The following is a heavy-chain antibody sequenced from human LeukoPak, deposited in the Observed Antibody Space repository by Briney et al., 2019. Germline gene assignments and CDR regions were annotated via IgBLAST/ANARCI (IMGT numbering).Heavy chain of an antibody. Sequence: PSETLSLTCTVSGGSINSYYWSWLRQPPGKGREGLGYIYYSGSTNYNPSLKSRVSISLDTSKNQVSLKLTSVTAADTAVYYCARGADYGGNSVPFDYWGQGTLVTVHS. CDR1: GGSINSYY. V-gene: IGHV4-59*12. J-gene: IGHJ4*02. D-gene: IGHD4-23*01. CDR2: IYYSGST. CDR3: ARGADYGGNSVPFDY.